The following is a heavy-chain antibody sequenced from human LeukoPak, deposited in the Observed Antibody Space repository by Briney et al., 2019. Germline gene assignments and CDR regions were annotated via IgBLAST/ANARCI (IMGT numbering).Heavy chain of an antibody. D-gene: IGHD6-13*01. CDR2: IYYTGST. Sequence: SETLSLTCTISGGSISRYYWSWIRQPPGKGLEWIAYIYYTGSTNYNPSLKSRVTISVDTSKNQFSLKLSSVTAADTAVYYCARGSSSWSPDFDYWGQGTLVTVPS. V-gene: IGHV4-59*01. CDR3: ARGSSSWSPDFDY. J-gene: IGHJ4*02. CDR1: GGSISRYY.